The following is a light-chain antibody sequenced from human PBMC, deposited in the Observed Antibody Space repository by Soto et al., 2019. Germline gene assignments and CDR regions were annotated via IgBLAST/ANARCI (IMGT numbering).Light chain of an antibody. CDR3: AAWDDSLNGLL. Sequence: QSALTQPRSVSGSPGQSVAISCTGTTSDVGGYNYVSWYQQHPSKAPKLMIYDVTKRPSGVPDRFTGSKSGNTASLTISGLQAEDEAEYYCAAWDDSLNGLLFGGGTKLTVL. J-gene: IGLJ3*02. V-gene: IGLV2-11*01. CDR1: TSDVGGYNY. CDR2: DVT.